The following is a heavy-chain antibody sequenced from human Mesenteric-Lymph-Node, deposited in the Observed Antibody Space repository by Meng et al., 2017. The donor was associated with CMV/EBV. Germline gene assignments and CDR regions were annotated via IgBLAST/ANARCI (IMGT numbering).Heavy chain of an antibody. CDR3: ARDPRYSGNLGYYHYGLDV. V-gene: IGHV1-69*05. Sequence: SVKVSCKASGGTFSNYAFTWVRQGPGQGLEWMGGIIPVFGTADYAQKFQGRVTFTTDESTTTAYMELSSLRSEDTAVYYCARDPRYSGNLGYYHYGLDVWGQGTTVTVSS. CDR2: IIPVFGTA. CDR1: GGTFSNYA. D-gene: IGHD1-26*01. J-gene: IGHJ6*02.